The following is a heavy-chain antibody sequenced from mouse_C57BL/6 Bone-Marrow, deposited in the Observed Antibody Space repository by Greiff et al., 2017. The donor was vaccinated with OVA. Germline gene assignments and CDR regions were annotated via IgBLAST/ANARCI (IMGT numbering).Heavy chain of an antibody. Sequence: QVQLQQPGAELVKPGASVKMSCKASGYTFTSYWITWVKQRPGQGLEWIGDIYPGSGSTNYNEKFKSKATLTVDTSSSTAYMQLSSLTSEYSAVYYCAREGRRNYAMDYWGQGTSVTVSS. CDR2: IYPGSGST. CDR1: GYTFTSYW. J-gene: IGHJ4*01. CDR3: AREGRRNYAMDY. V-gene: IGHV1-55*01.